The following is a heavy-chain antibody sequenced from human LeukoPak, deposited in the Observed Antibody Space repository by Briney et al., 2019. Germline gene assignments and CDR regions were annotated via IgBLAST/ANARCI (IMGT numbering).Heavy chain of an antibody. CDR3: ARDSRVSGDY. J-gene: IGHJ4*02. CDR1: GCTFTWYY. V-gene: IGHV1-2*06. D-gene: IGHD2/OR15-2a*01. Sequence: ASVKVSCKTSGCTFTWYYMHWVRQAPGQGLEWMGRIDPKSGGTKYAQRFQGRVTTTSDTSINTAYMELSRLTSDDTAVYYCARDSRVSGDYWGQGTLVTVSS. CDR2: IDPKSGGT.